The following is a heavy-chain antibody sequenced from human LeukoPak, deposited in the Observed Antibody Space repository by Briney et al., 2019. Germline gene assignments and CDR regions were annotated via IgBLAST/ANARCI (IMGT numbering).Heavy chain of an antibody. CDR1: GYTFTSYG. Sequence: ASVKVSCKASGYTFTSYGISWVRQAPGQGLEWMGWINPNSGGTNYAQKFQGRVAMTRDTSISTAYMELSRLRSDDTAVYYCARPPPGFMFRGAPSPWFDPLGPGNPGHRLL. CDR2: INPNSGGT. V-gene: IGHV1-2*02. CDR3: ARPPPGFMFRGAPSPWFDP. D-gene: IGHD3-10*01. J-gene: IGHJ5*02.